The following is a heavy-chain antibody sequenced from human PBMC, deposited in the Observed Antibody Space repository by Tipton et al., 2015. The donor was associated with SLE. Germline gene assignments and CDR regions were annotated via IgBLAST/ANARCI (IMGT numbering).Heavy chain of an antibody. J-gene: IGHJ4*02. CDR1: GGSISGHY. D-gene: IGHD5-12*01. CDR3: ARRTSGYAPDY. Sequence: TLSLTCTVSGGSISGHYWSWIRQPPGRGLEWIGSIDYSGRTYYTPSLKSQVTISVDTSKNQFSLKLNSVTAADTAFYYCARRTSGYAPDYWGQGTLVTVSS. CDR2: IDYSGRT. V-gene: IGHV4-59*11.